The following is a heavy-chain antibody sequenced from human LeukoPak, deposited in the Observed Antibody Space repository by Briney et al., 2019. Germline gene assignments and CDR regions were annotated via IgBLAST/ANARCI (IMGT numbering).Heavy chain of an antibody. Sequence: ASVKVSCTASGYTFTGYYMHWVRQAPGQGHEWMGRINPNSGGTNYAQKFQGRVTMTRDTSISTAYMELSRLRSDDTAVYYCATLGSYGAYYFDYWGQGTLVTVSS. V-gene: IGHV1-2*06. D-gene: IGHD4-17*01. CDR2: INPNSGGT. J-gene: IGHJ4*02. CDR1: GYTFTGYY. CDR3: ATLGSYGAYYFDY.